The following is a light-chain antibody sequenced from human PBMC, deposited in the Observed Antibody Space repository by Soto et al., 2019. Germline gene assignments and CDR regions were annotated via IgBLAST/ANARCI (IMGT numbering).Light chain of an antibody. CDR3: QQYGSSPPT. CDR1: QSVSTNY. V-gene: IGKV3-20*01. CDR2: GAS. Sequence: EIVLTQSPGTLSLSPGERATLSYRASQSVSTNYLAWYQRKPGQAPRLLIYGASNRATGIPDRFSGSGSGTDFTLTITRLEPEDFAVYYCQQYGSSPPTFGQGTKVEIK. J-gene: IGKJ1*01.